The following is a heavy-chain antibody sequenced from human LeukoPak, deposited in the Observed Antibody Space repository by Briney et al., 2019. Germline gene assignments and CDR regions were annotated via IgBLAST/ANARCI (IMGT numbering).Heavy chain of an antibody. J-gene: IGHJ6*03. V-gene: IGHV1-18*01. CDR2: ISTFNGNA. CDR3: ARGRYCSGGNCWAIYYYYMDV. D-gene: IGHD2-15*01. CDR1: GYTFSNYG. Sequence: ASVKVSCKASGYTFSNYGISWVRQAPGQGLGWMGWISTFNGNAKYAQNFQGRVTMTTDTSTSTAHMELKSLRSDDTAVYYCARGRYCSGGNCWAIYYYYMDVWGKGTTVTVSS.